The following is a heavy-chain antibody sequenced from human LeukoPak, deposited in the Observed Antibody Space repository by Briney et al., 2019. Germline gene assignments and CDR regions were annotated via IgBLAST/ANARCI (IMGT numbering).Heavy chain of an antibody. J-gene: IGHJ4*02. CDR3: ARLRGYCSSSSCYPLGY. V-gene: IGHV3-53*01. Sequence: GGSLRLSCAASGFTVSSNYMSWGRQAPGKGLEWVSDIYSGGTTFYADSVKGRFTISRDNSKNTLYLQMNSLRAEDTAVYFCARLRGYCSSSSCYPLGYWGQGTLVTVSS. CDR1: GFTVSSNY. CDR2: IYSGGTT. D-gene: IGHD2-2*01.